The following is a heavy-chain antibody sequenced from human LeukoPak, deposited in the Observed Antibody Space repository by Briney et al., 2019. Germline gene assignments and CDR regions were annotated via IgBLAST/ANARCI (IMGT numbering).Heavy chain of an antibody. J-gene: IGHJ4*02. CDR1: GFTFSSYA. D-gene: IGHD6-19*01. CDR2: ISGSGGST. V-gene: IGHV3-23*01. CDR3: AKEDGAGGWSKPFDY. Sequence: PGGSLRLSCAASGFTFSSYAMSWVRQAPGKGLEWVSAISGSGGSTYYADSVKGRFTISRDNSKNTLYLQMNSLRAEDTAVYYRAKEDGAGGWSKPFDYWGQGTLVTVSS.